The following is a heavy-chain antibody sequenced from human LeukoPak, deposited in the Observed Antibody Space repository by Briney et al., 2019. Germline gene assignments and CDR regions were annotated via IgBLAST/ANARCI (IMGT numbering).Heavy chain of an antibody. V-gene: IGHV3-23*01. J-gene: IGHJ4*02. CDR1: GFTFSMYA. CDR2: ISSSGGST. Sequence: PGGSLRLSCAAAGFTFSMYAMSLVRQARGKGLEWVSTISSSGGSTYYADSVKGRFTISRDNSKNTLYLQMNSLRAEDTAVYYCAKATPATAAFESWGQGTLLTVSS. CDR3: AKATPATAAFES. D-gene: IGHD6-13*01.